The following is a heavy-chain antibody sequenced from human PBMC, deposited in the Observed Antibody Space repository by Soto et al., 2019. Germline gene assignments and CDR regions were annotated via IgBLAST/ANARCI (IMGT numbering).Heavy chain of an antibody. D-gene: IGHD1-26*01. Sequence: QVQLVQSGAVVKKPGSSVKVSYKASGGTFSSYAINWVRQAPGPGLEWMGGIIPMFGTTTYAQKFQGRVTITADESTSTVYMELTGLTSDDTAVYYCGRDGAGMGATFDYWGQGTLVTVSS. V-gene: IGHV1-69*12. J-gene: IGHJ4*02. CDR3: GRDGAGMGATFDY. CDR2: IIPMFGTT. CDR1: GGTFSSYA.